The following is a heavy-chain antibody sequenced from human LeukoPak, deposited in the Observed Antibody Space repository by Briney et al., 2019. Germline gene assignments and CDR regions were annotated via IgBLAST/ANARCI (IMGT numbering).Heavy chain of an antibody. CDR1: GFTFSSYA. J-gene: IGHJ5*02. CDR3: AKERLDHLAVRGPPNWFDP. Sequence: PGGSLRLSCAASGFTFSSYAMHWVRQAPGKGLEYVSAISSNGGSTYYANSVKGRFTISRDNSKNTLYLQMNSLRAEDTAVYYCAKERLDHLAVRGPPNWFDPWGQGTLVTVSS. CDR2: ISSNGGST. V-gene: IGHV3-64*01. D-gene: IGHD3-10*01.